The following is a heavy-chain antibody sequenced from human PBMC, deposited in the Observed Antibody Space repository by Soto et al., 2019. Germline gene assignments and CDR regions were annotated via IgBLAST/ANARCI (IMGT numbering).Heavy chain of an antibody. CDR3: AASTSLSGLSGYFHLVF. CDR1: GDTFNNYA. CDR2: IIPIYDSP. J-gene: IGHJ4*02. Sequence: QVHLVQSGTEVKKPGSSVTVSCKASGDTFNNYAISWVRQAPGQGLQWMGGIIPIYDSPSYAQGYHNRVTITADRSTSTAHLELNGLTSEVTAVYYCAASTSLSGLSGYFHLVFWGQGTLVTVSS. V-gene: IGHV1-69*06. D-gene: IGHD3-9*01.